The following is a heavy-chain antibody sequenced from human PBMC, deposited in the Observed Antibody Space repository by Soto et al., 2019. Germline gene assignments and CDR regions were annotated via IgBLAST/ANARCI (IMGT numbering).Heavy chain of an antibody. V-gene: IGHV1-8*01. CDR1: GYTFTSYD. J-gene: IGHJ4*02. Sequence: ASVKVSCKASGYTFTSYDINWVLQAAGQGLEWMGWINPNTGYTDYAQKFQDRVTMTGNTSITTAYMELSGLRSEDTAVYYCVRGRVMITFGVVIVIDYWGQGSPVTVSS. CDR2: INPNTGYT. CDR3: VRGRVMITFGVVIVIDY. D-gene: IGHD3-16*02.